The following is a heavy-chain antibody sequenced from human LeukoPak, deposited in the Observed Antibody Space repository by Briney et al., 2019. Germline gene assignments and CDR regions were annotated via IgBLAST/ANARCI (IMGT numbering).Heavy chain of an antibody. Sequence: PGGSLRLSCAASGFTFSSYAMSWVRQAPGKGLEWVSANSGSGGRKSYADSVKGRITIYRDNSKNTLYLQMNSLRAEDTAVYFCAKGRRPHGAFDIWGQGTLVTVSS. CDR1: GFTFSSYA. J-gene: IGHJ3*02. V-gene: IGHV3-23*01. CDR2: NSGSGGRK. CDR3: AKGRRPHGAFDI.